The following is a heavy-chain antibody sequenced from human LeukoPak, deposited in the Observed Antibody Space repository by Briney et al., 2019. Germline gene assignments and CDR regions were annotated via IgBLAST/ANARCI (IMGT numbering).Heavy chain of an antibody. J-gene: IGHJ4*02. D-gene: IGHD3-10*01. CDR3: ARGGGFGELFISDY. V-gene: IGHV3-21*04. Sequence: GGSLRLSCAASGFTFRVYEMQWVRQAPGKGLEWVSSISSSSSYIYYADSVKGRFTISRDNAKNSLYLQMNSLRAEDTAVYYCARGGGFGELFISDYWGQGTLVTVSS. CDR2: ISSSSSYI. CDR1: GFTFRVYE.